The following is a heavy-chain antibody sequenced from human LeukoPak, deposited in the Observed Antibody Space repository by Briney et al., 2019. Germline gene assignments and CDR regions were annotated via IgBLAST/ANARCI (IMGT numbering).Heavy chain of an antibody. CDR3: ARVMASGRVGAMAFDI. J-gene: IGHJ3*02. V-gene: IGHV4-4*07. CDR1: GGSISSYY. D-gene: IGHD1-26*01. CDR2: INRSGST. Sequence: KTSETLSLTCTVSGGSISSYYWNWIRQPAGKRLEWIGRINRSGSTNYNPSLKSRVTMSVDTSKNQFSLKLSSVTAADTAVYYCARVMASGRVGAMAFDIWGQGTMVTVSS.